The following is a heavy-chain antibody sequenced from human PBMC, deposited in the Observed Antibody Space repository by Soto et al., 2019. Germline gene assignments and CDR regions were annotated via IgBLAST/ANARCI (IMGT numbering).Heavy chain of an antibody. J-gene: IGHJ6*02. Sequence: SETLSLTCTVSGGSISSGDYYWSWIRQPPGKGLEWIGYIYYSGSTYYNPSLKSRVTISVDTSKNQFSLKLSSVTAADTAVYYCASLSLYDFWGGMDVWGQGTTVTVSS. D-gene: IGHD3-3*01. CDR1: GGSISSGDYY. V-gene: IGHV4-30-4*01. CDR2: IYYSGST. CDR3: ASLSLYDFWGGMDV.